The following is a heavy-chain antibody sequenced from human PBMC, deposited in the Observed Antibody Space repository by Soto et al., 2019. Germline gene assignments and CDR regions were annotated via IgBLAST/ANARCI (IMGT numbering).Heavy chain of an antibody. CDR1: GFIVSSSY. CDR3: ARCSGWYGQCYFDC. J-gene: IGHJ4*02. D-gene: IGHD6-13*01. CDR2: IYSDGRT. V-gene: IGHV3-53*02. Sequence: DVQLVVTGGGLIQPGGSLRISWAASGFIVSSSYMSWVRQAPGKGLEWVSVIYSDGRTYYADSVKGRFTISRDNSKNTLYLQMNSLSAEDTAVYYCARCSGWYGQCYFDCWGQGTLVTVSS.